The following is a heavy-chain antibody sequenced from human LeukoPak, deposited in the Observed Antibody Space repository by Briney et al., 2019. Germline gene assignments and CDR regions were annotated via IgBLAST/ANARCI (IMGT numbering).Heavy chain of an antibody. D-gene: IGHD4-17*01. CDR1: GYTFTSYY. V-gene: IGHV1-46*01. Sequence: GASVKVSCKASGYTFTSYYMHWVRQAPGQGLEWMGIINPSGGSTSYAQKFQGRATMTRDTSTSTVCMELSSLRSEDTAVYYCARAPWENDYGDFRFDYWGQGTLVTVSS. CDR2: INPSGGST. CDR3: ARAPWENDYGDFRFDY. J-gene: IGHJ4*02.